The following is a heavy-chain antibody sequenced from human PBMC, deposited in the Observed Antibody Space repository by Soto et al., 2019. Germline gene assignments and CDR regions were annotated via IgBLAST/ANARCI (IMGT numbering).Heavy chain of an antibody. CDR2: ISGSGGST. D-gene: IGHD2-2*01. Sequence: GGSLRLSCAASEFTFSSYAMSWVRQAPGKGLEWVSAISGSGGSTYYADSVKGRFTVSRDNSKNTLYLQMNSLRAEDTAVYYCAKCVVVVPAAPFDPWGQGTLVTVSS. V-gene: IGHV3-23*01. CDR3: AKCVVVVPAAPFDP. CDR1: EFTFSSYA. J-gene: IGHJ5*02.